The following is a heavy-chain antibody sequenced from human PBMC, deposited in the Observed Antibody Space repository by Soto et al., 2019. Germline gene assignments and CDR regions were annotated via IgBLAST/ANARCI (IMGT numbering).Heavy chain of an antibody. CDR3: AKGDNLGPKTGYAFDP. CDR2: TYFRSKWYN. Sequence: PSQTLSLTCAISGDSVSSNTASWNWIRQSPSRGLEWLGRTYFRSKWYNDYAVSVKSRIIINPDTSNNPFSLQLNSVTPEDTAVYFCAKGDNLGPKTGYAFDPWGQGIMVTVSS. J-gene: IGHJ5*02. V-gene: IGHV6-1*01. D-gene: IGHD5-12*01. CDR1: GDSVSSNTAS.